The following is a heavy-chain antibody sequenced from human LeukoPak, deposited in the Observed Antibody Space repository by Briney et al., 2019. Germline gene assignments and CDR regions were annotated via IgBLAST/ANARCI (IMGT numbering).Heavy chain of an antibody. CDR2: INHSGST. D-gene: IGHD3-16*01. V-gene: IGHV4-34*01. J-gene: IGHJ4*02. CDR3: ARHYAPPGAIDY. CDR1: GGSFSGYY. Sequence: PSETLSLTCAVYGGSFSGYYWSWIRQPPGKGLEWIGEINHSGSTNYNPSLKSRVTVSVDTSKNQFSLKLSSVTAANTAVYYCARHYAPPGAIDYWGQGTLVTVSS.